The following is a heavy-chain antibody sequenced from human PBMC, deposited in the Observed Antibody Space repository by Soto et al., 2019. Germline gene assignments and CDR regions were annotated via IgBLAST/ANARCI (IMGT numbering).Heavy chain of an antibody. V-gene: IGHV3-30-3*01. CDR2: ISYDGSNK. D-gene: IGHD4-4*01. J-gene: IGHJ4*02. CDR3: ARAARMTTFDY. Sequence: GGSLRLSCAASGFTFSSYAMHWVRQAPGKGLEWVAVISYDGSNKYYADSVKGRFTISRDNSKNTLYLQMNSLRAEDTAVCYCARAARMTTFDYWGQGTLVTVSS. CDR1: GFTFSSYA.